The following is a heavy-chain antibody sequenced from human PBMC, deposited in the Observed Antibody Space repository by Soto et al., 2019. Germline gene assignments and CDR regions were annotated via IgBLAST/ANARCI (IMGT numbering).Heavy chain of an antibody. CDR1: GFTFSSYA. Sequence: GGSLRLSCAASGFTFSSYAMSWVRQAPGKGLEWVSAISGSGGSTYYADSVKGRFTISRDNSKNTLYLQMNSLRAEDTAVYYCAELRFGESVQWFDPRGQGTLVTVSS. CDR2: ISGSGGST. D-gene: IGHD3-10*01. J-gene: IGHJ5*02. CDR3: AELRFGESVQWFDP. V-gene: IGHV3-23*01.